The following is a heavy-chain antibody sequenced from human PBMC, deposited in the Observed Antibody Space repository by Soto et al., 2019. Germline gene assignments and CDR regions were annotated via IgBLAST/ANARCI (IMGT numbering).Heavy chain of an antibody. Sequence: QVQLVQSGAEVKKPGSSVKVSCKASGGTFSSYAISWVRQAPGQGLEWMGGIIPIFGTANYAQKFQGRVTITAEESTSTADMEPSSMRSEDTAVYYCAREGRPGDGTPAFAYWGQGTLVTVSS. V-gene: IGHV1-69*12. CDR1: GGTFSSYA. CDR3: AREGRPGDGTPAFAY. D-gene: IGHD7-27*01. CDR2: IIPIFGTA. J-gene: IGHJ4*02.